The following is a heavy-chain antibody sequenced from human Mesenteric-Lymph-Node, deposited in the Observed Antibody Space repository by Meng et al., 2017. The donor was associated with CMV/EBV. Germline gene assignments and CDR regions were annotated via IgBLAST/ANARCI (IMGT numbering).Heavy chain of an antibody. D-gene: IGHD6-13*01. CDR1: GFTFDDYA. CDR2: ISWNSGSI. V-gene: IGHV3-9*03. CDR3: AKERGIAAAGTVFRAFDI. J-gene: IGHJ3*02. Sequence: SLKISCAASGFTFDDYAMHWVRQAPGKGLEWVSGISWNSGSIGYADSVKGRFTISRDNAKNSLYLQMNSLRAEDMALYYCAKERGIAAAGTVFRAFDIWGQGTMVTVSS.